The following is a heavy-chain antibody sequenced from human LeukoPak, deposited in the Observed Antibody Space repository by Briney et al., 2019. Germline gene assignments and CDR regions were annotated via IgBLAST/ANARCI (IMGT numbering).Heavy chain of an antibody. CDR3: ARVDPDSSSTLEVFDY. Sequence: PSETLSLTCTVSGGSISSYSRSWIRQPPGKGLEWIGYIYYSGGTTYNPPLKSRVTISVDTSKNQLSPKLRSVTAADTAVYYCARVDPDSSSTLEVFDYWGQGTLVTVSS. D-gene: IGHD6-6*01. V-gene: IGHV4-59*01. J-gene: IGHJ4*02. CDR1: GGSISSYS. CDR2: IYYSGGT.